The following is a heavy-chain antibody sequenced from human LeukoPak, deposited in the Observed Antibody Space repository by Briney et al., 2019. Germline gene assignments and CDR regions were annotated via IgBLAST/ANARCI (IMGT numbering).Heavy chain of an antibody. CDR1: GGSFSGFR. Sequence: SETLSLTCAVSGGSFSGFRWHWIRQPPGKGLEWIGYIYYSGSTNYNPSLKSRVTISVDTSKNQFSLKLSSVTAADTAVYYCARAYDFWSGYSRIDPWGQGTLVTVSS. V-gene: IGHV4-59*01. J-gene: IGHJ5*02. D-gene: IGHD3-3*01. CDR2: IYYSGST. CDR3: ARAYDFWSGYSRIDP.